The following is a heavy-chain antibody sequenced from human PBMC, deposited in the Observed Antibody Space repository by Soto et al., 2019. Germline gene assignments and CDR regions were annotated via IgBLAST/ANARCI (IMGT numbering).Heavy chain of an antibody. CDR3: ARDPGAPYCSGGSCYWFDP. Sequence: QVQLVQSGAEVKKPGSSVKVSCKASGGTFSSYAISWVRQAPGQGLEWMGGIIPIFGTANYAQKFQGRVTITADESTSTAYMELSSLRSEDTAVYYCARDPGAPYCSGGSCYWFDPWGQGTLVTVSS. D-gene: IGHD2-15*01. J-gene: IGHJ5*02. V-gene: IGHV1-69*12. CDR2: IIPIFGTA. CDR1: GGTFSSYA.